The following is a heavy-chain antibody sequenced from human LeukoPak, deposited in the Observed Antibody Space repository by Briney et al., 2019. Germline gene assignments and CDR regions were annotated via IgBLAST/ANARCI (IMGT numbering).Heavy chain of an antibody. J-gene: IGHJ3*02. CDR2: INPNSGGT. CDR3: ARARGPRNYGDYVGASDI. CDR1: GYTFMGYY. Sequence: GASVKVSCKASGYTFMGYYIHWVRQAPGQGLEWMGWINPNSGGTNYAQNFQGRVTMTRDRSISTAYMELSRLGSDDTAVYYCARARGPRNYGDYVGASDIWGQGTMISVSS. D-gene: IGHD4-17*01. V-gene: IGHV1-2*02.